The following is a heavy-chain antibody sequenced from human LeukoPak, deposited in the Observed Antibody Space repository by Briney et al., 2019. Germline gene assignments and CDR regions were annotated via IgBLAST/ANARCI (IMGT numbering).Heavy chain of an antibody. D-gene: IGHD3-22*01. CDR2: IHPDDSDS. CDR3: ARNFDSSGYYDY. V-gene: IGHV5-51*01. J-gene: IGHJ4*02. Sequence: GESLKISCKGSGYSFTSYWIAWVRQMPGKGLEWLGIIHPDDSDSRYSPSFQGQVTISADKSSSTAYLQWRSLRASDTAIYYCARNFDSSGYYDYWGQGTLVTVSS. CDR1: GYSFTSYW.